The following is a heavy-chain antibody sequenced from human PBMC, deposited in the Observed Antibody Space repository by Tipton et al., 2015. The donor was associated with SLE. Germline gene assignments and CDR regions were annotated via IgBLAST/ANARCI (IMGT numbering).Heavy chain of an antibody. D-gene: IGHD2-8*02. J-gene: IGHJ2*01. CDR3: ARRGTLGFCSGGICFDWYFDL. V-gene: IGHV4-39*07. CDR2: IYNRGGT. Sequence: TLSLTCSVSGGSISSSTSFWDWIRQPPGKGLEWIGSIYNRGGTHYNPSLKSRVTVSMDTSKNQFSLKLSSVTAADTAVYYCARRGTLGFCSGGICFDWYFDLWGRGTLVTVSS. CDR1: GGSISSSTSF.